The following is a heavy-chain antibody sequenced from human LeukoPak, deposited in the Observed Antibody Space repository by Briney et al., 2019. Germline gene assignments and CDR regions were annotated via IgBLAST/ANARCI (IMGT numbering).Heavy chain of an antibody. CDR1: GNTFTTYY. Sequence: ASVKVSCKTSGNTFTTYYMHWVRQAPGQGLEWMGWINPNTGVTNYAQKFQGRVTLTRDTSIITAYMELTRLRSDDTAVYYCARDRTTVTTGYYGMDVWGQGTTVTVSS. V-gene: IGHV1-2*02. CDR2: INPNTGVT. J-gene: IGHJ6*02. CDR3: ARDRTTVTTGYYGMDV. D-gene: IGHD4-17*01.